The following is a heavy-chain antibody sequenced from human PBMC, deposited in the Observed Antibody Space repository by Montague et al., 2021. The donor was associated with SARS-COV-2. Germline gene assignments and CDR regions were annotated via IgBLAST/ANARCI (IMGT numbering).Heavy chain of an antibody. D-gene: IGHD2-15*01. J-gene: IGHJ4*02. CDR1: GGSISSSGYF. Sequence: TLSLTCSVSGGSISSSGYFWNWIRLHPGKGLEWIGYISHSGTTYYNSSLKSRVTISIGTSENQFSLKLNSVTAADTAVYYCGRAYSGGLIGPLENYFDLWGQGAPVTVSS. CDR2: ISHSGTT. V-gene: IGHV4-31*03. CDR3: GRAYSGGLIGPLENYFDL.